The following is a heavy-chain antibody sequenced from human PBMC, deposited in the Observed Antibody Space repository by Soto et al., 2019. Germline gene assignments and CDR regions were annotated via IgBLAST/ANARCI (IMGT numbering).Heavy chain of an antibody. CDR1: GYDFTNYW. CDR2: IDPSDSYT. V-gene: IGHV5-10-1*01. CDR3: ARLQYDILTGAHDH. J-gene: IGHJ4*02. Sequence: LKISCKVSGYDFTNYWISWVRQMPGKGLEWMGRIDPSDSYTTYNPSFQGHVTMSADKSITTAYLQWSGLKASDTAIYYCARLQYDILTGAHDHWGQGTPVTVSS. D-gene: IGHD3-9*01.